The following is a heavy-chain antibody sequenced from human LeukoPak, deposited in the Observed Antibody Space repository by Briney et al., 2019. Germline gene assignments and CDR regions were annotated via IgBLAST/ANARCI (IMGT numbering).Heavy chain of an antibody. Sequence: KPSETLSLTCTVSGGSISSHYWSWIRQPPRKGLEWIGYIYYSGSTNYNPSLKSRVTISVDTSKNQFSLKLSSVTAADTAVYYCARERGGYIDWGQGTLVTVSS. CDR3: ARERGGYID. CDR2: IYYSGST. CDR1: GGSISSHY. V-gene: IGHV4-59*11. J-gene: IGHJ4*02. D-gene: IGHD5-12*01.